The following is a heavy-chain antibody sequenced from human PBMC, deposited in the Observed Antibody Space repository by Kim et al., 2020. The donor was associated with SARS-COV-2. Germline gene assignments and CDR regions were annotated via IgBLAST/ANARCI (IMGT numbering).Heavy chain of an antibody. D-gene: IGHD3-10*01. J-gene: IGHJ6*02. CDR2: INPNSGGT. Sequence: ASVKVSCKASGYTFTGYYMHWVRQAPGQGLEWMGWINPNSGGTNYAQKFQGWVTMTRDTSISTAYMELSRLRSDDTAVYYCARDPTVRGAPGSYYGMDVWGQGTTVTVSS. CDR1: GYTFTGYY. V-gene: IGHV1-2*04. CDR3: ARDPTVRGAPGSYYGMDV.